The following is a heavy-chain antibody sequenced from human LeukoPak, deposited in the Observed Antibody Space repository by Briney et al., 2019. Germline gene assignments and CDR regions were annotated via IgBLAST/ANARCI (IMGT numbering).Heavy chain of an antibody. D-gene: IGHD2-2*02. CDR2: ISSSSSYI. J-gene: IGHJ6*03. CDR3: ARDQYCSSTSCYNGYYYYYMDV. Sequence: GRSLRLSCAASGFTFSSYSMNWVRQAPGKGLEWVSSISSSSSYIYYADSVKGRLTISRDNAKNSLYLQVNSLRAEDTAVYYCARDQYCSSTSCYNGYYYYYMDVWGKGATVTVSS. CDR1: GFTFSSYS. V-gene: IGHV3-21*03.